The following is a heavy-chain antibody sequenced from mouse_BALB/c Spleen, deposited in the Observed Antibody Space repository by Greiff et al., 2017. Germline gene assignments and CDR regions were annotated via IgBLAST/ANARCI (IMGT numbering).Heavy chain of an antibody. CDR1: GFTFSSYA. Sequence: EVQVVESGGGLVKPGGSLKLSCAASGFTFSSYAMSWVRQTPEKRLEWVASISSGGSTYYPDSVKGRFTISRDNARNILYLQMSSLRSEDTAMYYCAYRYDDAMDYWGQGTSVTVSS. J-gene: IGHJ4*01. V-gene: IGHV5-6-5*01. D-gene: IGHD2-14*01. CDR3: AYRYDDAMDY. CDR2: ISSGGST.